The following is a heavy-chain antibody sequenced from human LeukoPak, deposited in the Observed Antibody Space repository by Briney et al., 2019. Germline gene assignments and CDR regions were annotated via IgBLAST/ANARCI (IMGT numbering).Heavy chain of an antibody. CDR1: GFTSSIYW. CDR3: ARDRGSSGWYEFDY. Sequence: GGSLRLSCAASGFTSSIYWMSWVRQAPGKGLEWVANIKQDGSEKYYVDSVKGRFTISRDNAKNSLYLQMNSLRAEDTAVYYCARDRGSSGWYEFDYWGQGTLVTVSS. V-gene: IGHV3-7*01. CDR2: IKQDGSEK. J-gene: IGHJ4*02. D-gene: IGHD6-19*01.